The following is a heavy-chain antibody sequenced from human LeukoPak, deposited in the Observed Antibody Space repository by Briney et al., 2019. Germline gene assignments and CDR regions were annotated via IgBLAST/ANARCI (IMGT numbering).Heavy chain of an antibody. V-gene: IGHV3-21*01. CDR2: ISSSSSYI. CDR3: ARDRVAIYFYYGMDV. J-gene: IGHJ6*02. D-gene: IGHD2-15*01. CDR1: GFTFSSNS. Sequence: GGSLRLSCAASGFTFSSNSMNWVRQAPGKGLEWVSSISSSSSYIYYADSVKGRFTISRDNAKNSLYLQMNSLRAEDTAVYYCARDRVAIYFYYGMDVWGQGTTVTVSS.